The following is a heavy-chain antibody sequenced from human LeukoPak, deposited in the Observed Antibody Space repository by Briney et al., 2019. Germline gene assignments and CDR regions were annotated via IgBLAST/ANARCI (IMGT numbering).Heavy chain of an antibody. Sequence: PSETLSLTCAVYGGSFSGYYWSWIRQPPGKGLEWIGEINHSGSTNYNPSLKSRVTISVDTSKNQFPLKLSSVTAADTAVYYCASGYGSGSYFAFDIWGQGTMVTVSS. CDR2: INHSGST. D-gene: IGHD3-10*01. CDR3: ASGYGSGSYFAFDI. V-gene: IGHV4-34*01. CDR1: GGSFSGYY. J-gene: IGHJ3*02.